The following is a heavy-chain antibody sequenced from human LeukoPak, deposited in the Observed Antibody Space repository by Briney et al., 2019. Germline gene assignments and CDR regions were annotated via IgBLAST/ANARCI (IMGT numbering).Heavy chain of an antibody. CDR2: IYSDGSRT. J-gene: IGHJ4*02. D-gene: IGHD6-19*01. Sequence: GGSLRLSCAASGFTFSSFAMHWVRQAPGKGVEYLSAIYSDGSRTYYADSVKGRFTISRDNSKNTLYFEMSSLRVEDTAVYYCVKSPGSGWPVWGQGTLLTVSS. CDR3: VKSPGSGWPV. V-gene: IGHV3-64D*06. CDR1: GFTFSSFA.